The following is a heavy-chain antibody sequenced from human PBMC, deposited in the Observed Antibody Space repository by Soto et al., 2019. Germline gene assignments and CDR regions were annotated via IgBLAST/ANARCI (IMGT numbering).Heavy chain of an antibody. CDR3: ARENEQWVAADN. V-gene: IGHV3-11*01. CDR1: GFTFSDYY. Sequence: GRSLRLSCAASGFTFSDYYMSWIRQAPGKGLEWVSYVTSSGSTIYYADSVKCRFTISRDNAKNSLYLQMNSLRAEDTAVYYWARENEQWVAADNWGQGTLVTAPQ. CDR2: VTSSGSTI. D-gene: IGHD6-19*01. J-gene: IGHJ4*02.